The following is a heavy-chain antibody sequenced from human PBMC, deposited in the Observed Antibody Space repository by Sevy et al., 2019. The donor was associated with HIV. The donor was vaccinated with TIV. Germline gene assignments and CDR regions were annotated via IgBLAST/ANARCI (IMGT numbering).Heavy chain of an antibody. Sequence: SVKVSCKASGGTLSSYGISWVRQAPGQGLEWMGGSIPILGTVNYAQKFQGRVTITADESTKTAYMELSSLRSEDTAVYYRARGGGNGWYYFDYWGQETLVTVSS. D-gene: IGHD6-19*01. CDR3: ARGGGNGWYYFDY. J-gene: IGHJ4*02. CDR1: GGTLSSYG. CDR2: SIPILGTV. V-gene: IGHV1-69*13.